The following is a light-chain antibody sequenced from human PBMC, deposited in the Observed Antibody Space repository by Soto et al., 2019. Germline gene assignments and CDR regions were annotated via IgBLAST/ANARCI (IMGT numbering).Light chain of an antibody. V-gene: IGLV4-69*02. Sequence: QLVLTQSPSASASLGASVKLTCTLSSGHSSYAIAWHQQQPEKGPRFLMKLNSDGSHTKGDGIPDRFSGSSSGAERYLTISSLQSDDEADYYCQTSGTGTYVFGTGTRSPS. CDR1: SGHSSYA. CDR3: QTSGTGTYV. CDR2: LNSDGSH. J-gene: IGLJ1*01.